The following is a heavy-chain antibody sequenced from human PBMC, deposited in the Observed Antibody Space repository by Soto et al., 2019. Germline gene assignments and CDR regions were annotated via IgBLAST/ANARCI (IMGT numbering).Heavy chain of an antibody. J-gene: IGHJ6*02. CDR2: IRSKAYGGTT. CDR1: GFTFGDYA. CDR3: TRESPYPITIFGVVMNYYYYYGMDV. D-gene: IGHD3-3*01. Sequence: GGSLRLSCRASGFTFGDYAMSWGRQAPGKGLEWVGFIRSKAYGGTTEYAASVKGRFTISRDDSKSIAYLQMNSLKTEDTAVYYCTRESPYPITIFGVVMNYYYYYGMDVWGQGTTVTVSS. V-gene: IGHV3-49*04.